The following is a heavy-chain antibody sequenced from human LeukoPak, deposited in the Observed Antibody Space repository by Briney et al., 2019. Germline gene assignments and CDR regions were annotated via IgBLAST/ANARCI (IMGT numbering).Heavy chain of an antibody. Sequence: SETLSLTCAVYDGPFSSFYWTWIRQPPGKGREWIGEISHTGRTNYNPSLKSRVTISVDTSKNQFSLNLTSVTAADTAMFYCARGVSIGARYFDLWGRGTLGAVSS. CDR1: DGPFSSFY. D-gene: IGHD1-26*01. CDR3: ARGVSIGARYFDL. CDR2: ISHTGRT. V-gene: IGHV4-34*01. J-gene: IGHJ2*01.